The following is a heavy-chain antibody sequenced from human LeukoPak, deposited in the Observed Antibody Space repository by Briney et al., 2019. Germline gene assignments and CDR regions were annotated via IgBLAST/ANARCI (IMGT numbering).Heavy chain of an antibody. CDR1: GGSFSGYY. Sequence: SETLSLTCAVYGGSFSGYYWSWIRQPPGKGLEWIGEINHSGSTYYNPSLKSRVTISVDRSKNQFSLKLSSVTAADTAVYYCARGLTGVNWFDPWGQGTLVTVSS. CDR2: INHSGST. J-gene: IGHJ5*02. V-gene: IGHV4-34*01. CDR3: ARGLTGVNWFDP. D-gene: IGHD7-27*01.